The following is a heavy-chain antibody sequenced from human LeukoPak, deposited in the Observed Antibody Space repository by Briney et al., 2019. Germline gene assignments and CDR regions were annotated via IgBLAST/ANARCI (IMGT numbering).Heavy chain of an antibody. D-gene: IGHD6-19*01. V-gene: IGHV3-9*01. CDR1: GFTFSSYS. Sequence: GGSLRLSCAASGFTFSSYSMNWVRQAPGKGLEWVSGISWNSGSIGYADSVKGRFTISRDNAKNSLYLQMNSLRAEDTALYYCAKDLEIIAVAAKVIAYGGQGTLVTVPS. CDR3: AKDLEIIAVAAKVIAY. CDR2: ISWNSGSI. J-gene: IGHJ4*02.